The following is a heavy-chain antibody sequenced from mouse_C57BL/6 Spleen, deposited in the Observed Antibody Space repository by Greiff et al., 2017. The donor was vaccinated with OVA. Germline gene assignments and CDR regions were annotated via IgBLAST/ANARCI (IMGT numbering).Heavy chain of an antibody. J-gene: IGHJ3*01. D-gene: IGHD1-1*01. CDR1: GYTFTSYW. CDR3: ASMVYYGSSSSWFAY. Sequence: QVQLQQSGAELVRPGSSVKLSCKASGYTFTSYWMHWVKQRPRQGLEWIGNIDPSDSETHYNQKFKDKATLTVDNSSSTAYMQLSSLTSEDSAVYYCASMVYYGSSSSWFAYWGQGTLVTVSA. V-gene: IGHV1-52*01. CDR2: IDPSDSET.